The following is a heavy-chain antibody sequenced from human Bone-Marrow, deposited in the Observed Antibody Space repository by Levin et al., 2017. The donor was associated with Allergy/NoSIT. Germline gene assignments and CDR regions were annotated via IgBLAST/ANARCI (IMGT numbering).Heavy chain of an antibody. Sequence: TGGSLRLSCAASGFTFSSYAMHWVRQAPGKGLEWVAVISYDGSNKYYADSVKGRFTISRDNSKNTLYLQMNSLRAEDTAVYYCARAAGGYFDYWGQGTLVTVSS. CDR1: GFTFSSYA. CDR3: ARAAGGYFDY. V-gene: IGHV3-30-3*01. J-gene: IGHJ4*02. CDR2: ISYDGSNK. D-gene: IGHD3-16*01.